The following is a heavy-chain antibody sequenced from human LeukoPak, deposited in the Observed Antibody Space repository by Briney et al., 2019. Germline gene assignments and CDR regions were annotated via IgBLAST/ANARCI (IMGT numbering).Heavy chain of an antibody. CDR3: ARGLFVAGSFFDS. CDR2: ISPSGGAI. J-gene: IGHJ4*02. Sequence: GGYLRLSCAASGFTFSDYYMSWIRQAPGKGLEWLSFISPSGGAIYYADSVKGRFTISRDNAKNSLYLQMNSLKAEDTAVYYCARGLFVAGSFFDSWGQGTLVTVSS. V-gene: IGHV3-11*04. D-gene: IGHD1-26*01. CDR1: GFTFSDYY.